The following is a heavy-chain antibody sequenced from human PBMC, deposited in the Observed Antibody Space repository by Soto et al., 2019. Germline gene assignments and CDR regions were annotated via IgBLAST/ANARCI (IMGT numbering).Heavy chain of an antibody. V-gene: IGHV1-18*01. CDR1: GYIFTKYG. J-gene: IGHJ4*02. CDR2: IGGHKGNT. D-gene: IGHD3-10*02. CDR3: VRDHTDDYVPFDY. Sequence: QVLLVQSGAEVKKPGASVKVSCKVSGYIFTKYGTSWVRQAPGQGLEWMGWIGGHKGNTRYAQKFQGRVTLTIDTSTSTAYMEMTSLRSDDTAVYFCVRDHTDDYVPFDYWGQGTLVTVS.